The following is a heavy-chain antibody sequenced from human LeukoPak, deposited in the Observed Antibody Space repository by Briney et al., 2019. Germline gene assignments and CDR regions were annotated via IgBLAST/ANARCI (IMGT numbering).Heavy chain of an antibody. Sequence: GGSLRLSCAASGFTFSSYGMHWVRQAPGKGLEWVAVIWYDGSNKYYADSVKGRFTISRDNSKNTLYLQMNSLRAEDTAVYYCAKGEGYYYYMDVWGKGTTVTVSS. D-gene: IGHD1-26*01. V-gene: IGHV3-33*06. J-gene: IGHJ6*03. CDR1: GFTFSSYG. CDR2: IWYDGSNK. CDR3: AKGEGYYYYMDV.